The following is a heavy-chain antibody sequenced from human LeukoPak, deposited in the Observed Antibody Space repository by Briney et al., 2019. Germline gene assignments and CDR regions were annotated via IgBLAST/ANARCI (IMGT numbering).Heavy chain of an antibody. CDR1: GGSISNSSFY. CDR3: ARLFLRFGEFSFDY. J-gene: IGHJ4*02. Sequence: PSETLSLTCTVSGGSISNSSFYWGWIRQPPGKGLEWIGNIYYRGSTYYNSSLKSRVSISVDTSKNYFSLKVSSVTAADTAVYYCARLFLRFGEFSFDYWGQGTQVTVSS. V-gene: IGHV4-39*02. CDR2: IYYRGST. D-gene: IGHD3-10*01.